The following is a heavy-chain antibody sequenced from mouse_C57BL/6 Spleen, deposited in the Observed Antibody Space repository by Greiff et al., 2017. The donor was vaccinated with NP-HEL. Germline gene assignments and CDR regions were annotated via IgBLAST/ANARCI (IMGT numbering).Heavy chain of an antibody. J-gene: IGHJ3*01. CDR2: ISDGGSYT. D-gene: IGHD4-1*01. CDR3: ARDLTGPFAY. V-gene: IGHV5-4*01. CDR1: GFTFSSYA. Sequence: VQRVESGGGLVKPGGSLKLSCAASGFTFSSYAMSWVRQTPEKRLEWVATISDGGSYTYYPDNVKGRFTISRDNAKNNLYLQMSHLKSEDTAMYYCARDLTGPFAYWGQRTLVTVSA.